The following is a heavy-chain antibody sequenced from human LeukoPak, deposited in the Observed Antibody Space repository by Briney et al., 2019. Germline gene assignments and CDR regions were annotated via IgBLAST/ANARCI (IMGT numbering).Heavy chain of an antibody. J-gene: IGHJ4*02. V-gene: IGHV1-18*01. D-gene: IGHD1-14*01. CDR1: GYTFSSYS. Sequence: ASVKVSCKASGYTFSSYSISWVRQVPGQGLEWMGWISAYNGNTNYAQKLQGRVTMTTDTSTSTAYMELRSLRSDDTAVYYCARESGYYFDYWGQGTLVTVSS. CDR2: ISAYNGNT. CDR3: ARESGYYFDY.